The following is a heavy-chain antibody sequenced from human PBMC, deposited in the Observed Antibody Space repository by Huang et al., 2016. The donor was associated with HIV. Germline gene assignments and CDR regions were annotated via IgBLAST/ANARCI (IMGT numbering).Heavy chain of an antibody. CDR3: ASMLFTSTPVVDY. CDR2: LNPTSCGT. CDR1: GYTFTDYH. J-gene: IGHJ4*02. V-gene: IGHV1-2*07. D-gene: IGHD3-10*02. Sequence: QVQLVQSGAEVKKPGASVKVSCKASGYTFTDYHIPWVRQAPGQGLDWMGSLNPTSCGTNDARKSPGMVTLTRDTSITPAFMGLSSLRSYDTALYYCASMLFTSTPVVDYWGQGTLVTVS.